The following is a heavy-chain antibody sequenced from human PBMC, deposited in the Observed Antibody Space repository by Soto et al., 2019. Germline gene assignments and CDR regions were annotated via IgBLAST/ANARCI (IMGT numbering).Heavy chain of an antibody. CDR3: ARSPLGTTGFFFDY. D-gene: IGHD1-1*01. J-gene: IGHJ4*02. CDR2: IWYDGSNK. CDR1: GFTFSSYG. Sequence: GGSLRLSCAASGFTFSSYGMHWVRQAPGKGLEWVAVIWYDGSNKYYADSVKGRFTISRDNSKNTLYLQMNSLRAEDTAVYYCARSPLGTTGFFFDYWGQGTLVTVSS. V-gene: IGHV3-33*01.